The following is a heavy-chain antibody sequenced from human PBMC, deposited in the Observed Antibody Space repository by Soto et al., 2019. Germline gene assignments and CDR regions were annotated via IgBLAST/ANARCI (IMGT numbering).Heavy chain of an antibody. D-gene: IGHD3-10*01. CDR1: GFTLSDHF. J-gene: IGHJ4*02. V-gene: IGHV3-72*01. CDR2: NLNKANSYTT. Sequence: LRLSCAASGFTLSDHFVDWVRQAPGKGLEWVGRNLNKANSYTTEYAASVKGRFTISRDESKNSLYLQMSSLKIEDTAVYYCARLTNYYLDYWGQGTLVTVSS. CDR3: ARLTNYYLDY.